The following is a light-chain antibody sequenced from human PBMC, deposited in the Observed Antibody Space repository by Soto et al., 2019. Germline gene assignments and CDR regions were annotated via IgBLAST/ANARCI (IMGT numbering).Light chain of an antibody. V-gene: IGKV3-11*01. CDR2: DTS. CDR3: QQRTNWPPSLA. Sequence: EIVLTQSPATLSLSPGDRATLSCRASQSVSSYLAWYQQKPGQAPRLLIYDTSNRATGIPARFSGSGSEPDFTLTISSLQPEDFAVYYCQQRTNWPPSLAFGGGTKVEI. CDR1: QSVSSY. J-gene: IGKJ4*01.